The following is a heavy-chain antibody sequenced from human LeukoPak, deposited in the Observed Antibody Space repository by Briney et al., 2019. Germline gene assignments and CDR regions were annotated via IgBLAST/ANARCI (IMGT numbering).Heavy chain of an antibody. CDR2: VYRSGST. CDR1: DYSINSGYY. CDR3: ARVFWSGYSYFDY. D-gene: IGHD3-3*01. V-gene: IGHV4-38-2*02. J-gene: IGHJ4*02. Sequence: SETLSLTCTVSDYSINSGYYWDWIRQPPGKGLEWIGSVYRSGSTYYNPSLQSRVTISVDTSKNQFSLKLSSVTAADTAVYYCARVFWSGYSYFDYWGQGTLVTVSS.